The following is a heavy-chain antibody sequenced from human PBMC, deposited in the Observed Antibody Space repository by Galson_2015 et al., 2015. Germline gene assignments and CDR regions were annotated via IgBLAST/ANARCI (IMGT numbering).Heavy chain of an antibody. D-gene: IGHD2-2*01. Sequence: SLRLSCAASGFTFSSYSMNWVRQAPGKGLEWVSSISSSSSYIYYADSVKGRFTISRDNAKNSLYLQMNSLRAEDTAVYYCARDGTWTEYCSSTSCLRIPVYYYYYMDVWGKGTTVTVSS. CDR3: ARDGTWTEYCSSTSCLRIPVYYYYYMDV. V-gene: IGHV3-21*01. J-gene: IGHJ6*03. CDR1: GFTFSSYS. CDR2: ISSSSSYI.